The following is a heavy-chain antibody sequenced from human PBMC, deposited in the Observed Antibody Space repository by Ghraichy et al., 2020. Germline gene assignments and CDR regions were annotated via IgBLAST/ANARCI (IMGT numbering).Heavy chain of an antibody. V-gene: IGHV3-53*01. CDR2: INTVSRT. CDR3: ARDPDRGSYHFFDY. CDR1: GFTFSDHD. J-gene: IGHJ4*02. Sequence: GGSLRLSCEASGFTFSDHDMSWVRQAPGKGLEWVSAINTVSRTYYIDSVKGRFTISRDNSRNTLYLHMSDLRADDAAVYHWARDPDRGSYHFFDYWGRGTLVTVSS. D-gene: IGHD3-16*02.